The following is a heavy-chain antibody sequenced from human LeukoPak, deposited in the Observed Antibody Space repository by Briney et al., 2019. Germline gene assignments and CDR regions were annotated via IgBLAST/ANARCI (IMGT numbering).Heavy chain of an antibody. CDR3: ARDYTSYCSSTSCAPFDP. CDR1: GFTFSSYG. J-gene: IGHJ5*02. V-gene: IGHV3-33*01. D-gene: IGHD2-2*01. CDR2: IWYDGSNK. Sequence: SLRLSCAASGFTFSSYGMHWVRQAPGKGLEWVAVIWYDGSNKYYADSVKGRFTISRDNSKNTLYLQMNSLRAEDTAVYYCARDYTSYCSSTSCAPFDPWGQGTLVTVSS.